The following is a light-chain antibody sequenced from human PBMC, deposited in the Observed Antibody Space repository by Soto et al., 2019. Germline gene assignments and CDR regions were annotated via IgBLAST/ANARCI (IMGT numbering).Light chain of an antibody. V-gene: IGKV3-20*01. CDR3: QQYGSSPPWT. Sequence: EIVLTQSPGTLSLSPGERATLSCRASQSVSSSYLAWYQQKPGQAPRLLIYGASSWSTGIPDRFSGSGSGTDFTLTISRLEPEDCAVYYCQQYGSSPPWTFGQGTKVVIK. CDR1: QSVSSSY. CDR2: GAS. J-gene: IGKJ1*01.